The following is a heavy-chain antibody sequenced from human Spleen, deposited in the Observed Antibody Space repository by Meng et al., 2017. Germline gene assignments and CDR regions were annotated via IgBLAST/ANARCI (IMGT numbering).Heavy chain of an antibody. J-gene: IGHJ4*02. CDR2: IKSKTDGGTT. D-gene: IGHD3-3*01. CDR3: TTDREYFWSGYYHTPRIDY. Sequence: GGSLRLSCAASGFTFSNAWMSWVRQAPGKGLEWVGRIKSKTDGGTTDYAAPVKGRFTISRDDSKNTLYLQMNSLKTEDTAVYYCTTDREYFWSGYYHTPRIDYWGQGTLVTVSS. CDR1: GFTFSNAW. V-gene: IGHV3-15*01.